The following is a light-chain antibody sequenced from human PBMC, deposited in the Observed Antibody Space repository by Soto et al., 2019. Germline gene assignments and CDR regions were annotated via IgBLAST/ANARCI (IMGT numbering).Light chain of an antibody. CDR2: GAS. CDR1: QSIRHY. J-gene: IGKJ1*01. V-gene: IGKV1-5*01. CDR3: QHHNSYSQT. Sequence: DIQMTPSPPTLFASVGERGTITCRASQSIRHYLAWYQQMPGKAPKLLIYGASTLQSGVPSRFSGSGSGTEFTLTISSLQPDDFGTYFCQHHNSYSQTFGQGTKVDIK.